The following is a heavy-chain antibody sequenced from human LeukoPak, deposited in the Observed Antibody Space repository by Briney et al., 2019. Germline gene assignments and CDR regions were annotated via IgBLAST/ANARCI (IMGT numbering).Heavy chain of an antibody. CDR1: EFTFSSYW. CDR2: INQDGSEK. V-gene: IGHV3-7*03. J-gene: IGHJ3*01. CDR3: AKGKELRYFATDAFDL. D-gene: IGHD3-9*01. Sequence: PGGSLRLSCAASEFTFSSYWMSWVRQAPGKGLEWVANINQDGSEKYYGDSVRGRFTISRDNARNSLFLQMNSLRAEDTAVYYCAKGKELRYFATDAFDLWGHGTLVTVSS.